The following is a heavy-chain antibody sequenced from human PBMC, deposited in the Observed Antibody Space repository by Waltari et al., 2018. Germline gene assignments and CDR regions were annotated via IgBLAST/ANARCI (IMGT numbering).Heavy chain of an antibody. V-gene: IGHV3-43*01. CDR2: ISWDGGST. J-gene: IGHJ6*02. D-gene: IGHD3-10*01. CDR3: AKGPYYYGSGNGMDV. Sequence: EVQLVESGGVVVQPGGSLRLSCAASGFTFDDYTMHWVRQAPGKGLEWVSLISWDGGSTDYADSVKGRFTIARDNSKNSLYLQRNSLRTEDTALYYCAKGPYYYGSGNGMDVWGQGTTVTVSS. CDR1: GFTFDDYT.